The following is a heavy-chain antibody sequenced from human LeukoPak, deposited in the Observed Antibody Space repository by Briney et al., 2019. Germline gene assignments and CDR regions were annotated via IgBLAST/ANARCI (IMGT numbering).Heavy chain of an antibody. Sequence: ASVKVSCKASGYTFSTYYIHWVRQAPGQELEWLGIINPSGGSTIYAHKFQDRVTMSRDMSASTVYMEVSSLRSEDTAVYYCARTVAVTTTLGYWGQGTLVTVSS. CDR2: INPSGGST. CDR1: GYTFSTYY. J-gene: IGHJ4*02. D-gene: IGHD2-21*02. V-gene: IGHV1-46*01. CDR3: ARTVAVTTTLGY.